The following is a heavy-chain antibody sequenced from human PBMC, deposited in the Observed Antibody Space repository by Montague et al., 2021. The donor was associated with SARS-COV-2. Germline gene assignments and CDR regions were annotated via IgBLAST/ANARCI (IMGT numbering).Heavy chain of an antibody. J-gene: IGHJ4*02. V-gene: IGHV4-34*01. CDR1: GGSFSGYY. D-gene: IGHD2-15*01. CDR3: VVVPLGPRGRGFDY. Sequence: SETLSFTCAVYGGSFSGYYWNWIRQPPGKGLEWIGEINHSGSTNYNPSLKSRVTISVDTSKNQFSLKLSSVTAADTAVYYCVVVPLGPRGRGFDYWGQGTLVTVSS. CDR2: INHSGST.